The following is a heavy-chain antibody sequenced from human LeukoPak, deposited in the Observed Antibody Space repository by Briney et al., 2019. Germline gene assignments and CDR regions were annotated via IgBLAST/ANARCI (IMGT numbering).Heavy chain of an antibody. V-gene: IGHV4-31*03. Sequence: PSQTLSLTCTVSGGSISSGGYYWSWIRQHPGKGLEWIVYMYYGGSTYYNPSLKSRVTISVDTSKNQFSLKLSSVTAADTAVYYCASARDFGWEGIWNWGQGTLVTVSS. D-gene: IGHD6-19*01. J-gene: IGHJ4*02. CDR1: GGSISSGGYY. CDR2: MYYGGST. CDR3: ASARDFGWEGIWN.